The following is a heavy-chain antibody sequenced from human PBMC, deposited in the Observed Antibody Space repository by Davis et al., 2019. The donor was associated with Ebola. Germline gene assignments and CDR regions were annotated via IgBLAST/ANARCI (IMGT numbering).Heavy chain of an antibody. V-gene: IGHV1-18*01. J-gene: IGHJ4*02. CDR2: ITPYSGKT. CDR3: ARGIRGDPRALED. CDR1: DNKFRSNG. D-gene: IGHD1-1*01. Sequence: ASVTVSCKSSDNKFRSNGVRWVRQAPGQGLEWMGGITPYSGKTSYAETVQDRVTLTTDTSTNTTYLEMRNLTSDDTAVYYCARGIRGDPRALEDWGQGTLVIVSS.